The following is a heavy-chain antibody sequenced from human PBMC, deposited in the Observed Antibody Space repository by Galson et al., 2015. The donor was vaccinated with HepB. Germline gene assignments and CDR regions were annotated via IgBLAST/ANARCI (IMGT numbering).Heavy chain of an antibody. CDR1: GFNSSIFW. CDR2: IKPDGREK. J-gene: IGHJ4*02. D-gene: IGHD1-26*01. Sequence: SLRLSCAGSGFNSSIFWMSWVRQAPGQGLEWVANIKPDGREKYYVGPVKGRFTISRDNAGNSLYLQMNSLRGEDTALYYCARLSGGYFDSWGQGILVTVSS. CDR3: ARLSGGYFDS. V-gene: IGHV3-7*01.